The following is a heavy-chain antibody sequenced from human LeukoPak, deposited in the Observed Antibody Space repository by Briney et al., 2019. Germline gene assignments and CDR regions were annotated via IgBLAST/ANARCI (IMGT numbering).Heavy chain of an antibody. CDR3: AGHKYYNFWGSFNWFDP. CDR2: IYHGGST. J-gene: IGHJ5*02. Sequence: IPSETLSLTCFVSGVSIINNNYYWAWLRQPPGKGLEWIGSIYHGGSTSYNPYLKSRVTMSVDTSKSHFTLKLNSVTAADTAVYSCAGHKYYNFWGSFNWFDPWGQGTLVIVS. D-gene: IGHD3-3*01. CDR1: GVSIINNNYY. V-gene: IGHV4-39*01.